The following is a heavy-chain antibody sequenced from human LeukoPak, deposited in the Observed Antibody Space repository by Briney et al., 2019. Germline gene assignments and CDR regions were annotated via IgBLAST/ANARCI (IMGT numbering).Heavy chain of an antibody. CDR1: GFTFSSYG. J-gene: IGHJ5*02. CDR2: ISSSGGHT. V-gene: IGHV3-23*01. CDR3: AKGGLGDGYSYAS. D-gene: IGHD5-24*01. Sequence: GGSLRLSCAASGFTFSSYGMHWVRRAPGKGLEWVSGISSSGGHTDYTDPMRGRFTVSRDNSKNTLYLQMNSLRADDTAVYYCAKGGLGDGYSYASWGQGTLITVSS.